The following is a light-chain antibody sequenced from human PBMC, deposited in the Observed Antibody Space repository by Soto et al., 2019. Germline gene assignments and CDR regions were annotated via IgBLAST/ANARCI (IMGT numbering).Light chain of an antibody. J-gene: IGKJ1*01. CDR2: AAS. CDR1: QDLDRW. V-gene: IGKV1-39*01. Sequence: DIQMTQSPSSLSASVGDRVTITCRASQDLDRWLAWYQQKPGEAPKVLIFAASSLQSGVPSRFSGSGSGTDFTLTISSLQPEDFATYYCQQSYSTPPTFGQGTKVDIK. CDR3: QQSYSTPPT.